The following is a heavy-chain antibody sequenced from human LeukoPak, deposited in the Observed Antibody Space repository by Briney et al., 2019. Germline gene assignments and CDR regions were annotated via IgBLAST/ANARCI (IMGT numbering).Heavy chain of an antibody. Sequence: SQTLSLTCTVSGGSISSGGYYWSCIRQHPGKGLEWIGYIYYSGSTYYNPSLKSRVTISVDTSKNQFSLKLSSVTAADTAVYYCARVVYYDSSGYHRFDYWGQGTLVTVSS. J-gene: IGHJ4*02. V-gene: IGHV4-31*03. CDR3: ARVVYYDSSGYHRFDY. CDR1: GGSISSGGYY. D-gene: IGHD3-22*01. CDR2: IYYSGST.